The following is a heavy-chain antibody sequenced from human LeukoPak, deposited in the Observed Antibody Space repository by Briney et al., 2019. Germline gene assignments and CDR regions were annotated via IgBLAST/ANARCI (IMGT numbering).Heavy chain of an antibody. V-gene: IGHV4-4*02. CDR2: IYHSGST. J-gene: IGHJ5*02. D-gene: IGHD5-12*01. Sequence: SETLSLTCAVSGGSISSSNWWSWVRQPPGKGLEWIGEIYHSGSTNYNPSLKSRVTISVDKSKNQFSLKLSSVTAADTAVYYCARDLLGGYSGYDYNWFDPWGQGTLVTVSS. CDR1: GGSISSSNW. CDR3: ARDLLGGYSGYDYNWFDP.